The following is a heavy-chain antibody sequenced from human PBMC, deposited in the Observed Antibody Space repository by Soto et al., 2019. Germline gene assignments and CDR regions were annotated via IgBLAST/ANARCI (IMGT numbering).Heavy chain of an antibody. V-gene: IGHV4-34*01. D-gene: IGHD2-15*01. CDR2: INHSGGV. J-gene: IGHJ4*01. CDR3: ARGISYFVVVTAATLFDF. Sequence: PSETLSLTCTVYGGSFSGYYWSWIRQSPGKGLEWIGEINHSGGVNYNPSLKSRVTISVDTSKNQVSLNLRSVTAADTSVYYCARGISYFVVVTAATLFDFWGPGTPVTVSS. CDR1: GGSFSGYY.